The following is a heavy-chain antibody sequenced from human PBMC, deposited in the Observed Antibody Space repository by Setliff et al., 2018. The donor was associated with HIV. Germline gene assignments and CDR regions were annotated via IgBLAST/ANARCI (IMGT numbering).Heavy chain of an antibody. CDR2: ISYDGSNK. CDR3: ARVRLYNTALDS. D-gene: IGHD3-3*01. Sequence: GGSLRLSCATSGFTFSNFWMTWVRQAPGKGLEWVAVISYDGSNKYYADSVKGRFTISRDTSKNTMYLQVNSLRREDTAVYYCARVRLYNTALDSWGQGTLVTVSS. V-gene: IGHV3-30*14. CDR1: GFTFSNFW. J-gene: IGHJ1*01.